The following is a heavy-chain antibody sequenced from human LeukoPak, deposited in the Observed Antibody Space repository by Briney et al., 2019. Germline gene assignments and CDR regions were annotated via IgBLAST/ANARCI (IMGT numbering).Heavy chain of an antibody. D-gene: IGHD6-13*01. Sequence: GGSLRLSCAASGFTFSSYGMHRVRQAPGKGLEWVAFIRYDGSNKYYADSVKGRFTISRDNSKNTLYLQMNSLRAEDTAVYYCAALSSSWSGRVFDYWGQGTLVTVSS. J-gene: IGHJ4*02. CDR2: IRYDGSNK. CDR1: GFTFSSYG. CDR3: AALSSSWSGRVFDY. V-gene: IGHV3-30*02.